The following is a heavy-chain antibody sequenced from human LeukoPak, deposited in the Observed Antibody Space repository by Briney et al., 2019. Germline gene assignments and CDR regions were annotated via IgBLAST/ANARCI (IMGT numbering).Heavy chain of an antibody. CDR2: IYYSGST. CDR1: GGSISSSSYY. J-gene: IGHJ4*02. Sequence: SETLSLTCTVSGGSISSSSYYWGWTRQPPGKGLEWIGNIYYSGSTYYNPSLKSRVTISVDTSKNQFSLKLTSVTAADTAVYYCARLPAYCSTTSCSFDSWGQGTLVAVSS. CDR3: ARLPAYCSTTSCSFDS. V-gene: IGHV4-39*01. D-gene: IGHD2-2*01.